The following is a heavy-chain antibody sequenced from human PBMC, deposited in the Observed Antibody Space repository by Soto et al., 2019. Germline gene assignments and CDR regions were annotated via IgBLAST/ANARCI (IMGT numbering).Heavy chain of an antibody. J-gene: IGHJ4*02. CDR3: AKTRGDYLDY. V-gene: IGHV1-18*01. D-gene: IGHD2-2*01. Sequence: QVHLVQSGGEVKKPGASVKVSCKASGYTFITYGFAWVRQAPGQGLEWMGWISANTADTKYPQKLQGRVTLTTDPSTATAFMELRSLRSDDTAVYYCAKTRGDYLDYWGQGPLVTVAS. CDR2: ISANTADT. CDR1: GYTFITYG.